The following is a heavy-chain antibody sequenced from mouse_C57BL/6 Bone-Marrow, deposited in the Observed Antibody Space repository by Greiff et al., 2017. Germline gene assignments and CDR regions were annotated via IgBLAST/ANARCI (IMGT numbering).Heavy chain of an antibody. CDR2: IHPSDSDT. V-gene: IGHV1-74*01. D-gene: IGHD2-4*01. J-gene: IGHJ4*01. Sequence: QVQLQQPGAELVKPGASVKVSCKASGYTFTSYWMHWVKQRPGQGLEWIGRIHPSDSDTNYNQKFKGKATLTVDKSSSTAYMQLSSLTSEDSAVYYCATSIYYDYDERGYYAMDYWGQGTSVTVSS. CDR1: GYTFTSYW. CDR3: ATSIYYDYDERGYYAMDY.